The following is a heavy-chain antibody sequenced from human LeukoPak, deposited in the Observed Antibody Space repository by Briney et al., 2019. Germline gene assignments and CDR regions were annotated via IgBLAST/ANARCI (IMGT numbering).Heavy chain of an antibody. CDR2: IYYSGST. Sequence: PSDTLSLTCTVSGGSISSYYWSWIRQPPGKGLEWIGYIYYSGSTNYNPSLKSRVTISVDTSKNQFSLKLSSVTAADTAVYYCAREAQQYSGSYYVDYWGQGTLVTVSS. D-gene: IGHD1-26*01. J-gene: IGHJ4*02. V-gene: IGHV4-59*01. CDR3: AREAQQYSGSYYVDY. CDR1: GGSISSYY.